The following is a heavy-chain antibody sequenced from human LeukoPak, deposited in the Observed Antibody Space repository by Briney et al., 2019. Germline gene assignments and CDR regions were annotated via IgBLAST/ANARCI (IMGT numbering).Heavy chain of an antibody. V-gene: IGHV3-9*01. CDR1: GFTFYDYA. Sequence: GRSLRLSCVASGFTFYDYAMHWVRQAPGKGLEWVSGISWNSGNIGYADSVKGRFTISRDNAKNSLYLQMNSPRAEDTALYYCTKDISSSGYYYSDYWGQGTLVTVSS. CDR3: TKDISSSGYYYSDY. J-gene: IGHJ4*02. CDR2: ISWNSGNI. D-gene: IGHD3-22*01.